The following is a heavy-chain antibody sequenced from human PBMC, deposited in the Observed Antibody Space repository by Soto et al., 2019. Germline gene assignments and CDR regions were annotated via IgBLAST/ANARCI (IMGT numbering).Heavy chain of an antibody. J-gene: IGHJ4*02. CDR3: ARHLVGGFPVQDY. V-gene: IGHV4-59*08. CDR1: GGSLSGYY. Sequence: QVQLQESGPGLVKPSEALSLSCTVSGGSLSGYYWSWIRQPPGKGLEWIGEISHSGSTKYNPSLTSRVTKAADTSKNQFSLKLISVTAADTAVYYCARHLVGGFPVQDYWGLGTLVTVSS. CDR2: ISHSGST. D-gene: IGHD2-15*01.